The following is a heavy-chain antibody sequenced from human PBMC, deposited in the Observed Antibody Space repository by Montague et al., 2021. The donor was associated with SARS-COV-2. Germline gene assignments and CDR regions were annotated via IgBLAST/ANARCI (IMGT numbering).Heavy chain of an antibody. CDR2: IHTTGHT. Sequence: TLSLTCTVSGASISRGIYYWCWIRQPAGKVLGLIGSIHTTGHTDYNTSLKSLVFMSVDTSTNQFSLRLTSVTAADTALPFCARFGSGTLEFDHWGQGTLVTVSS. CDR3: ARFGSGTLEFDH. V-gene: IGHV4-61*02. CDR1: GASISRGIYY. J-gene: IGHJ4*02. D-gene: IGHD1-26*01.